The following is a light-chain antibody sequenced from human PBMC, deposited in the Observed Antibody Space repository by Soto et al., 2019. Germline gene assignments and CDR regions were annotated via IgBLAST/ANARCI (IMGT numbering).Light chain of an antibody. V-gene: IGKV3-15*01. Sequence: DIVMTQSPATLSVSPGERATLSCRASQSVSSNLAWYQQKPGQAPRLLISGASTRATGIPARFSGSGSGTEFTLTISSLQSEDFAVYYCQQYNNWWTFGQGTKVEIK. J-gene: IGKJ1*01. CDR2: GAS. CDR1: QSVSSN. CDR3: QQYNNWWT.